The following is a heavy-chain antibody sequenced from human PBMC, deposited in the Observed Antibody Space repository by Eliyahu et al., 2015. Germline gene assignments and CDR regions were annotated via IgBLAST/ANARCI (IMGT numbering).Heavy chain of an antibody. CDR2: ISAYNGNT. J-gene: IGHJ6*02. V-gene: IGHV1-18*04. CDR1: GYTFTSYG. D-gene: IGHD6-13*01. Sequence: PGASVKVSCKASGYTFTSYGISWVRQAPGQGLEWMGWISAYNGNTNYAQKLQGRVTMTTDTSTSTAYMELRSLRSDDTAVYYCARGYKSSSWYYYYYGMDVWGQGTTVTVSS. CDR3: ARGYKSSSWYYYYYGMDV.